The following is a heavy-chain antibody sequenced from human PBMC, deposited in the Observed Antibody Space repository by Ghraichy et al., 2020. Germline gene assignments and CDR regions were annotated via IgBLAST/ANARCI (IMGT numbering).Heavy chain of an antibody. CDR2: IFYSGST. V-gene: IGHV4-31*03. CDR3: ARASVNTANDYFDY. J-gene: IGHJ4*02. Sequence: SQTLSLTCTVSGGSISSGGYYWSWIRQPPGKGLDWIGYIFYSGSTYYNPSLKSRVTISVDTSKNQFSLKLSSVTAADTAVYYCARASVNTANDYFDYWGQGTLVTVSS. D-gene: IGHD5-18*01. CDR1: GGSISSGGYY.